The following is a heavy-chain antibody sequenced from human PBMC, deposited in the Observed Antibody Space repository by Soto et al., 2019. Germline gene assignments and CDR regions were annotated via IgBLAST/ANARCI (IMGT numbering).Heavy chain of an antibody. J-gene: IGHJ4*02. CDR1: GFTFTNYA. CDR2: ISSSGGNT. D-gene: IGHD1-1*01. Sequence: GGSLRLSCIASGFTFTNYAMNWVRQAPGKGLEWISTISSSGGNTYYADSVRGRFTVSRDNSKNTLYLQINNLRPEDTAIYYCAKPRGPTTYYFDYWGRGTLVTVSS. V-gene: IGHV3-23*01. CDR3: AKPRGPTTYYFDY.